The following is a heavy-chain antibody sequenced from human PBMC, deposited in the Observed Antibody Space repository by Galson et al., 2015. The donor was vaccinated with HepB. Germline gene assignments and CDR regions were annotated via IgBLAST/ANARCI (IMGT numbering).Heavy chain of an antibody. J-gene: IGHJ4*02. Sequence: SLRLSCAASGFTFSSYAMHWVRQAPGKGLEYVSAISSNGGSTYYADSVKGRFTISRDNSKNTLYLQMSSLRAEDTAVYYCVKDLMSGGHYFDYWGQGTLVTVSS. D-gene: IGHD1-26*01. CDR2: ISSNGGST. CDR3: VKDLMSGGHYFDY. CDR1: GFTFSSYA. V-gene: IGHV3-64D*06.